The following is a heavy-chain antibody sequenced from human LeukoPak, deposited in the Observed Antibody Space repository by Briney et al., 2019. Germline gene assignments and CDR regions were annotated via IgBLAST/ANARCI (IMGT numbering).Heavy chain of an antibody. CDR2: ISYDGSNK. J-gene: IGHJ4*02. Sequence: GGSLRLSCAASGFTFSSYAMHWVRQAPGKGLEWVAVISYDGSNKYYADSMKGRFTISRDNSKNTLYLQMNSLRAEDTAVYYCARVYCSGGSCYRGFDYWGQGTLVTVSS. D-gene: IGHD2-15*01. CDR3: ARVYCSGGSCYRGFDY. CDR1: GFTFSSYA. V-gene: IGHV3-30-3*01.